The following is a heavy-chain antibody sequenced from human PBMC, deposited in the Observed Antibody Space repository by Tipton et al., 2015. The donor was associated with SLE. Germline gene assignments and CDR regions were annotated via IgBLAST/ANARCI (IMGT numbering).Heavy chain of an antibody. CDR1: GSSISSSDYY. CDR3: ARKGPVLLGYFDY. Sequence: TLSLTCTVSGSSISSSDYYWGWIRQAPEKGLEWIGSVFYSGSTNYNPSLQSRVTMSVDTSKNQFSLKLTSVTATDTAVYYCARKGPVLLGYFDYWGQGRLVTVSS. V-gene: IGHV4-39*01. J-gene: IGHJ4*02. D-gene: IGHD3-16*01. CDR2: VFYSGST.